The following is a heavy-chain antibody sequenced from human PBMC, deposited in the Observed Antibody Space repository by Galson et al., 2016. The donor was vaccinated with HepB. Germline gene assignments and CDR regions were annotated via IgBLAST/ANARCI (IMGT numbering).Heavy chain of an antibody. Sequence: PALVKPTQTLTLTCTFSGFSLATSGMCVTWIRQPPGKALEWLALIDWDDRKNYSTPLKTRLPISRDTSKNLVVFTITNMDPVDTGTYYCARIRYITERRNYYPYYGIDVWGQGTTVIVSS. CDR1: GFSLATSGMC. V-gene: IGHV2-70*01. CDR3: ARIRYITERRNYYPYYGIDV. J-gene: IGHJ6*02. D-gene: IGHD1-14*01. CDR2: IDWDDRK.